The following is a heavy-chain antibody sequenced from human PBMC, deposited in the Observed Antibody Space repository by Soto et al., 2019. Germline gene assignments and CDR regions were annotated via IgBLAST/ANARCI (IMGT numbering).Heavy chain of an antibody. J-gene: IGHJ4*02. CDR2: IYPGDHET. CDR3: ARSPPSSPDFDY. V-gene: IGHV5-51*01. D-gene: IGHD6-13*01. Sequence: GESLKISCQRAGYTFSNFWIGWVRQLPGKGLEWMGIIYPGDHETSYSPSFHGKVTISADKSINTAYLQWNTLEASDTAFYFRARSPPSSPDFDYWGQGALVTVSS. CDR1: GYTFSNFW.